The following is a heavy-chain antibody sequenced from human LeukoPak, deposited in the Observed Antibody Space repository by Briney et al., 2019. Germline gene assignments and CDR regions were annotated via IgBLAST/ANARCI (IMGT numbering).Heavy chain of an antibody. CDR3: ARGAYYDILTDYYNPSPFDY. J-gene: IGHJ4*02. CDR2: IYTSGST. D-gene: IGHD3-9*01. V-gene: IGHV4-61*02. CDR1: GGSISSGSYY. Sequence: PSQTLSLTYTVSGGSISSGSYYWSWIRQPAGKGLEWIGRIYTSGSTNYNPSLKSRVTISVDTSKTQFSLKLSSVTAADTAVYYCARGAYYDILTDYYNPSPFDYWGQGTLVTVSS.